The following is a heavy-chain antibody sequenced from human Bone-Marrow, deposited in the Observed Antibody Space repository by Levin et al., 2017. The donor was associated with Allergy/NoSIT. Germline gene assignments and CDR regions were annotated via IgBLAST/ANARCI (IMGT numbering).Heavy chain of an antibody. J-gene: IGHJ4*02. CDR3: ARNGAWSFEF. Sequence: GGSLRLSCASSGFTISGYWKAWVRQAPGKGLEWVANINRDGGDGYYVDSVKGRFTISRDNARNSLDLQMNSLRVEDTAVYYCARNGAWSFEFWGQGTLVTVSS. CDR1: GFTISGYW. V-gene: IGHV3-7*02. D-gene: IGHD2-8*01. CDR2: INRDGGDG.